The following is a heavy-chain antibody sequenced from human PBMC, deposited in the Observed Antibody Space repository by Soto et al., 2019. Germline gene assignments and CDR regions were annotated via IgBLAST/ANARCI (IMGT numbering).Heavy chain of an antibody. D-gene: IGHD4-17*01. CDR2: IYSGGST. J-gene: IGHJ1*01. Sequence: GGSLRLSCAASGFTVSSNYMSWVRQAPGKGLEWVSVIYSGGSTYYADSVMGRFTISRHNSKNTLYLQMNSLRAEDTAVYYCARDSDYGEHAEYFQHWGQGT. CDR1: GFTVSSNY. CDR3: ARDSDYGEHAEYFQH. V-gene: IGHV3-53*04.